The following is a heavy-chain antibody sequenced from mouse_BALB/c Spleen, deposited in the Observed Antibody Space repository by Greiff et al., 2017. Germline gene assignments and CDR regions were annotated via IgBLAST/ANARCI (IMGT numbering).Heavy chain of an antibody. CDR2: IWSDGST. V-gene: IGHV2-6-2*01. CDR3: ARHDREYYYAMDY. D-gene: IGHD3-2*01. CDR1: GFSLTSYG. J-gene: IGHJ4*01. Sequence: VKLMESGPDLVAPSQSLSITCTVSGFSLTSYGVNWVRQPPGKGLEWLVVIWSDGSTTYNSALKSRLSISKDNSKSQVFLKMNSLQTDDTAMYYCARHDREYYYAMDYWGQGTSVTVSS.